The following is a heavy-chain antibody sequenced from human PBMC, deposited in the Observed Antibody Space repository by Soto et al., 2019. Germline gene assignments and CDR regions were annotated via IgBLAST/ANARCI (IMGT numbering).Heavy chain of an antibody. CDR3: AKAYYYGSGSYYNCRFDY. CDR1: VFTFISYG. CDR2: ISYDGSNK. Sequence: GWSMRLSCASCVFTFISYGMHWVRQAPGKGLEWVAVISYDGSNKYYADSVKGRFTISRDNSKNTLYLQMNSLRAEDTAVYYCAKAYYYGSGSYYNCRFDYWGQGTLVTVSS. V-gene: IGHV3-30*18. J-gene: IGHJ4*02. D-gene: IGHD3-10*01.